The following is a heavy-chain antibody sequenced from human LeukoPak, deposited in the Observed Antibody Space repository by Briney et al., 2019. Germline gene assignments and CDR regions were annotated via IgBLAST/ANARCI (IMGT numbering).Heavy chain of an antibody. D-gene: IGHD4-17*01. J-gene: IGHJ3*02. CDR3: ARDRAYGDYRDAFDI. V-gene: IGHV3-30*04. CDR2: IAYDGSNK. CDR1: GFTFSSYA. Sequence: GGSLTLSRAASGFTFSSYAMHWVRRAPGQGLGWGAVIAYDGSNKYYADSVKGRFTISRDNSKNSLYLQMNSLRAEDTAVYYCARDRAYGDYRDAFDIWGQGTMVTVSS.